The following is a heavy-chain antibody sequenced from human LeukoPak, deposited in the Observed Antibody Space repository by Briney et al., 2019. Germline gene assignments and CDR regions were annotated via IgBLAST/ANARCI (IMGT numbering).Heavy chain of an antibody. V-gene: IGHV4-4*02. CDR2: VHLDGRT. CDR1: GGSVINTNW. Sequence: PSETLSLTCGVSGGSVINTNWWTWVRPPPGKGLEWIGEVHLDGRTNYNPSLESRLTMSVDVSEDQVSLKLTSVPAADTAVYYCAREGGFYRPLDYSGQGTLVTVSS. J-gene: IGHJ4*02. CDR3: AREGGFYRPLDY. D-gene: IGHD3-3*01.